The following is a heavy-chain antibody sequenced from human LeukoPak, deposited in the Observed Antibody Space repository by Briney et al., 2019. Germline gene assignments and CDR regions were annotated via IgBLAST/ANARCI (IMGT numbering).Heavy chain of an antibody. CDR2: ISSSSSYI. Sequence: GGSLRLSCAASGFTFSSYSMNWVRQAPGKGLEWVSSISSSSSYIYYADSVKGRFTISRDNAKNSLYLQMNSLRAEDTAVYYCARSVGHCSGGSCYSASFDIWGQGTMVTVSS. CDR1: GFTFSSYS. CDR3: ARSVGHCSGGSCYSASFDI. V-gene: IGHV3-21*01. J-gene: IGHJ3*02. D-gene: IGHD2-15*01.